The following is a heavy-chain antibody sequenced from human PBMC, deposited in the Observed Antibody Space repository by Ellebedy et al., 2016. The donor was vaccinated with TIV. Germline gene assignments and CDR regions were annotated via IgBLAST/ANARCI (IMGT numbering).Heavy chain of an antibody. V-gene: IGHV1-46*03. CDR2: LNPSAGST. CDR3: ARGEYNWNDPILDY. Sequence: ASVQVSCXASGYTFTSYYMHWVRRAPGQGLEWMGILNPSAGSTRYAQKFQGRVTMTRDTSTSTVYMELSSLRSEDTAVYYCARGEYNWNDPILDYWGQGTLVTVSS. D-gene: IGHD1-20*01. J-gene: IGHJ4*02. CDR1: GYTFTSYY.